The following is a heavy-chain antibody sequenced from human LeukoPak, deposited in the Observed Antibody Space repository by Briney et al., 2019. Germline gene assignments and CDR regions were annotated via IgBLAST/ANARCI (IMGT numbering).Heavy chain of an antibody. V-gene: IGHV3-23*01. J-gene: IGHJ4*02. D-gene: IGHD3-22*01. CDR1: GFTFSSYA. CDR2: ISGSGGST. Sequence: GGSLRLSCAAPGFTFSSYAMSWVRQAPGKGLEWVSAISGSGGSTYYADSVKGRFTISRDTSKNTLYLQMNSLRAEDTAVYYCAKSGDRYYYDSSGYFNWGQGTLVTVSS. CDR3: AKSGDRYYYDSSGYFN.